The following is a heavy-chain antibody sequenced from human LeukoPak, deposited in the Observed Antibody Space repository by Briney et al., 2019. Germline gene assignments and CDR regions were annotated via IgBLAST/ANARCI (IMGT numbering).Heavy chain of an antibody. Sequence: GGSLRLSCAASGFTFSSYAMHWVRQAPGKGLEYVSSISSNGGSTYYANSVKGRFTISRDNSKNTLYLQMGSLRAEDMAVYYCARDRDCSSTSCYAPFDYWGQGTLVTVSS. V-gene: IGHV3-64*01. J-gene: IGHJ4*02. CDR2: ISSNGGST. D-gene: IGHD2-2*01. CDR1: GFTFSSYA. CDR3: ARDRDCSSTSCYAPFDY.